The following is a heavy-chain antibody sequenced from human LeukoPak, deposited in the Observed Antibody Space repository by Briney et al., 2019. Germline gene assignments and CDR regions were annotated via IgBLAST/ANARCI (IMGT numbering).Heavy chain of an antibody. V-gene: IGHV3-49*04. Sequence: GGSLRLSCTASGFTFGDYAMSWVRQAPGKGLEWVGFIRSKAYGATTEYAASGKGRFTISRDDSKSIVDLQMNSLQTEDTAVYYCTRIGAYMVSSGGDGHYWGQGTLVTVSS. J-gene: IGHJ4*02. D-gene: IGHD2-8*01. CDR1: GFTFGDYA. CDR3: TRIGAYMVSSGGDGHY. CDR2: IRSKAYGATT.